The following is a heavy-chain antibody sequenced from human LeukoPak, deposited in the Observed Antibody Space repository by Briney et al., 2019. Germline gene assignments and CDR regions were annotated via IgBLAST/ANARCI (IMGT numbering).Heavy chain of an antibody. V-gene: IGHV4-34*01. CDR3: ARHIWFGELYFDY. CDR1: GVSFSGYY. CDR2: INHSGST. Sequence: SETLSLTCAVYGVSFSGYYWSWIRQPPGKGLEWIGEINHSGSTNYSPSLKSRVTISVDTSKNQFSLKLSSVTAADTAVYYCARHIWFGELYFDYWGQGTLVTVSS. J-gene: IGHJ4*02. D-gene: IGHD3-10*01.